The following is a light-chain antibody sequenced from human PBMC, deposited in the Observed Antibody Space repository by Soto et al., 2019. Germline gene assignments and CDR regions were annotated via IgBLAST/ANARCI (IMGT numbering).Light chain of an antibody. J-gene: IGKJ1*01. CDR3: QQRSNWPWT. CDR2: DAS. CDR1: QSVNSY. Sequence: EIVLTQSPATLSLSPGERATLSCRASQSVNSYLAWYQQKPGRAPRLLIYDASNRATGIPARFSGSGSGTDFTLTISSLEPEDFAVYYCQQRSNWPWTFGQGSKVEIK. V-gene: IGKV3-11*01.